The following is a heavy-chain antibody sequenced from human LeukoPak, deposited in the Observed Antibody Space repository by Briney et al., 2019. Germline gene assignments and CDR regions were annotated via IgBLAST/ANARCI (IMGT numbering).Heavy chain of an antibody. D-gene: IGHD6-13*01. CDR1: AYSISSGFF. CDR2: IYHSGNT. Sequence: SETLSLTCSVSAYSISSGFFRGWIRQPPGKGLEWIGSIYHSGNTYYNPSLKSRVTISVDTSRNQFSLKLTSVTAADAAVYYCARERGYSFDYWGQGTLVTVSS. CDR3: ARERGYSFDY. V-gene: IGHV4-38-2*02. J-gene: IGHJ4*02.